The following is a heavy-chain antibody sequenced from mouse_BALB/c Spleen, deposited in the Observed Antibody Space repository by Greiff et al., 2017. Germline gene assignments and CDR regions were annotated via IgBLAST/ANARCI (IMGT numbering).Heavy chain of an antibody. V-gene: IGHV1-54*01. CDR3: ARSGEITTFAY. CDR2: INPGSGGT. J-gene: IGHJ3*01. CDR1: GYAFTNYL. D-gene: IGHD2-4*01. Sequence: QVQLQQSGAELVRPGTSVKVSCKASGYAFTNYLIEWVKQRPGQGLEWIGVINPGSGGTNYNEKFKGKATLTADKSSSTAYMQLSSLTSDDSAVYFCARSGEITTFAYWGQGTLVTVSA.